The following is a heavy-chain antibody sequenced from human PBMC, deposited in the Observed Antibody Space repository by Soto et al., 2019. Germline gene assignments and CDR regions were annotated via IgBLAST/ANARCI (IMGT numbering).Heavy chain of an antibody. V-gene: IGHV3-21*01. CDR1: GFTFSSYS. Sequence: GGSLRLSCAAYGFTFSSYSMNWVRQAPGKGLEWVSSISSSSSYIYYADSVKGRFTISRDNAKNSLYLQMNSLRAEDTAVYYCARGTYCDFWSGYYDYWGQGTLVTVSS. CDR3: ARGTYCDFWSGYYDY. J-gene: IGHJ4*02. D-gene: IGHD3-3*01. CDR2: ISSSSSYI.